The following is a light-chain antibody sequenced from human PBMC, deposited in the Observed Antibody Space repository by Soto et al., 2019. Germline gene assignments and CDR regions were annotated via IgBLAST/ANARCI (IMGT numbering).Light chain of an antibody. CDR3: AAWDDSLSGYV. Sequence: QSVLNQPPSASGTPGQRVTISCSGSSSNIGSNTVNWYQQLPGTAPKLLIYSNNQRPSGVPDRFSGSKSGTSASLAISGLQSEDEADYYCAAWDDSLSGYVFGTGTKVTVL. J-gene: IGLJ1*01. V-gene: IGLV1-44*01. CDR2: SNN. CDR1: SSNIGSNT.